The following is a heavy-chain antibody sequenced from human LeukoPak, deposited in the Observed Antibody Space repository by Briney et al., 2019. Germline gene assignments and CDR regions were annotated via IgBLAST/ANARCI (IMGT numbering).Heavy chain of an antibody. Sequence: AGGSLRLSCAASGFTFSSYGMHSVRQAPGKGLEWVAFIRYDGSNKYYADSVKGRFTISRDNSKNTLYLQMNSLRAEDTAVYYCAKDQPMATTGVSGALDYWGQGTLVTVSS. D-gene: IGHD5-24*01. J-gene: IGHJ4*02. CDR2: IRYDGSNK. CDR1: GFTFSSYG. CDR3: AKDQPMATTGVSGALDY. V-gene: IGHV3-30*02.